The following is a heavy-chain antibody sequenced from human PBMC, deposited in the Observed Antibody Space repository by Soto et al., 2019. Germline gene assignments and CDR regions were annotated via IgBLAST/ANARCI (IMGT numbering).Heavy chain of an antibody. CDR3: ANKFFSGSGSYRGWFDP. D-gene: IGHD3-10*01. CDR2: ISGSGDST. V-gene: IGHV3-23*01. Sequence: PGGSLRLSCAASGFAFSNCAMSWVRQAPGKGLEWASTISGSGDSTYYADSVKGRFTISRDNTKNTLYLQMNSLRAEDTAVYYCANKFFSGSGSYRGWFDPWGQGTLVTVSS. CDR1: GFAFSNCA. J-gene: IGHJ5*02.